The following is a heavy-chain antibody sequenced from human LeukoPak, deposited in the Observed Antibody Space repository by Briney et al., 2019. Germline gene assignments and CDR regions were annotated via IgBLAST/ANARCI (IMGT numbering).Heavy chain of an antibody. V-gene: IGHV3-23*01. CDR2: IIGSGSSI. Sequence: GGSLRLSCVASGFTFSNYAMSWVRQAPGKGLEWVSAIIGSGSSIYYADSVKGRFTISRDNSKNTLYLQMNSLRAEDTAVYYCAKDEGIAARLFYFDYWGQGTLVTVSS. CDR3: AKDEGIAARLFYFDY. D-gene: IGHD6-6*01. CDR1: GFTFSNYA. J-gene: IGHJ4*02.